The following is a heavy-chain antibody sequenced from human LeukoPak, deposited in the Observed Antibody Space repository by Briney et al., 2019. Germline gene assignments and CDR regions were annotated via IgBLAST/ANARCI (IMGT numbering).Heavy chain of an antibody. CDR1: GFTFSDYY. D-gene: IGHD6-6*01. CDR2: ISSGSSYT. CDR3: ARARGSIPSSSFDY. Sequence: GRSLRLSCAASGFTFSDYYMTWIRQAPGKGLEWVPYISSGSSYTDYADSVKGRFTISRDNAKNSLDLQMNILRAEDTALYYCARARGSIPSSSFDYWGQGALVTVSS. J-gene: IGHJ4*02. V-gene: IGHV3-11*06.